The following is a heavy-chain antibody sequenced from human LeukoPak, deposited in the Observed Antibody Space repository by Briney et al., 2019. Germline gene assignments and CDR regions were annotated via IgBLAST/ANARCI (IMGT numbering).Heavy chain of an antibody. D-gene: IGHD3-22*01. CDR3: ARCRYYYDSSGYIGYYYMDV. Sequence: ASVKVSCKASGYTFTSYGISWLRQAPGQGLEWMGWISTYNGHTNYAQKLQGRVTMTTDTSTSTAYMELRSLRSDDTAVYYCARCRYYYDSSGYIGYYYMDVWGKGTTVTVSS. J-gene: IGHJ6*03. CDR2: ISTYNGHT. CDR1: GYTFTSYG. V-gene: IGHV1-18*01.